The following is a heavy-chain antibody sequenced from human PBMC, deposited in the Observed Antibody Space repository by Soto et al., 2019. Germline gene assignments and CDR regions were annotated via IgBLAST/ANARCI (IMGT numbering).Heavy chain of an antibody. D-gene: IGHD2-2*01. J-gene: IGHJ5*02. Sequence: SGPTLVNPTETLPLTCTVSGLSLSNGRLGVSWIRQPPGKALEWFAHIFSNDDKSSSTSLRSRLTISKDTSRSQVVLTMTKIDPMDSTKYYCALIKDCSRSDCYLASFDPWGQGTLVTVCS. V-gene: IGHV2-26*01. CDR3: ALIKDCSRSDCYLASFDP. CDR1: GLSLSNGRLG. CDR2: IFSNDDK.